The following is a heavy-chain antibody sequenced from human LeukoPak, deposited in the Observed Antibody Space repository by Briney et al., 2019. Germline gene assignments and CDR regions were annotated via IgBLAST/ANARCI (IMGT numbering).Heavy chain of an antibody. CDR2: IYYSGST. CDR1: GGSISSSSYY. Sequence: SETLSLTCTVSGGSISSSSYYWGWIRQPPGKGLEWIGSIYYSGSTYYNPSLKSRVTISVDTSKNQFSLKLSSVTAADTAVYYCAREGVGYCTNGVCDTDAFDIWGQGTMVTVSS. V-gene: IGHV4-39*07. D-gene: IGHD2-8*01. J-gene: IGHJ3*02. CDR3: AREGVGYCTNGVCDTDAFDI.